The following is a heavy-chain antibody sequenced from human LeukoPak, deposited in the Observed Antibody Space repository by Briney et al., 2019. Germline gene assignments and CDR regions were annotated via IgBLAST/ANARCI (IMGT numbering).Heavy chain of an antibody. Sequence: SQTLSLTCLISGDSVSSNTATWNWIRQSPSRGLEWLGRIYYRSKWYNDYKLSEKSRVTINPDTSKNQFSLKLSSVTAADTAVYYCARRRAATIDYWGQGTLVTVSS. CDR1: GDSVSSNTAT. CDR2: IYYRSKWYN. CDR3: ARRRAATIDY. J-gene: IGHJ4*02. D-gene: IGHD6-25*01. V-gene: IGHV6-1*01.